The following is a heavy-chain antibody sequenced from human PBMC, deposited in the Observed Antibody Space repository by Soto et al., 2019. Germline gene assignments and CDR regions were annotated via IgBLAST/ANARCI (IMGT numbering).Heavy chain of an antibody. J-gene: IGHJ6*03. V-gene: IGHV3-48*01. CDR3: ARDLSWGSNWYYYMDV. CDR2: ISSSSSVI. D-gene: IGHD7-27*01. Sequence: EVQLVESGGGLVQPGGSLRLSCATSGFILSDCAMNWVRQAPGKGLEWVSYISSSSSVIDYADSLKGRLTVSRDNARNSLYLQMNSLRAEDTAVYYCARDLSWGSNWYYYMDVWGKGTTVTVSS. CDR1: GFILSDCA.